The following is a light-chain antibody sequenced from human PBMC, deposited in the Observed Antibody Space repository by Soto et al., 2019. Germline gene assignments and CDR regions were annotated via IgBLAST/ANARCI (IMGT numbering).Light chain of an antibody. CDR2: EVS. V-gene: IGLV2-14*01. CDR1: NSDIGGHNF. J-gene: IGLJ1*01. Sequence: QSVLTQPASVSGSPGQSITISCTGTNSDIGGHNFVSWYQLHPGKGPKLMISEVSNRPSGVSNRFSGSKSGNTASQTISGLQAEDEADYYCSSYTSSSTLYVFGTGTKVTVL. CDR3: SSYTSSSTLYV.